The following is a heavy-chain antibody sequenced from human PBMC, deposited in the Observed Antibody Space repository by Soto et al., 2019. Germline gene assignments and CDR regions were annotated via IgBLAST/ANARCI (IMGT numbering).Heavy chain of an antibody. CDR1: GGTFSSYA. CDR2: IIPIFGTA. J-gene: IGHJ3*02. Sequence: SVKVSCKASGGTFSSYAISWVRQAPGQGHEWMGGIIPIFGTANYAQKLQGRVTITADKSTSTAYMELSSLRSEDTAVYYCASTPPPPDYYDSSGYYREDAFDIWGQGTMVTVSS. CDR3: ASTPPPPDYYDSSGYYREDAFDI. V-gene: IGHV1-69*06. D-gene: IGHD3-22*01.